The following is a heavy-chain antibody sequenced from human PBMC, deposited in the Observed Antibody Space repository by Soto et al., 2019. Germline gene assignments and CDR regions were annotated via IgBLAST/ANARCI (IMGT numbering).Heavy chain of an antibody. V-gene: IGHV4-59*01. J-gene: IGHJ4*02. Sequence: SETLSLTCAVSGDSISNYYWSWIRQPPEKGLEWIGYIYSSGTTNYNPSLKSRVTISVDTSKNQFSLNLSSVAAADTAVYYCARQLFGSWYYFDYWGQGTLVTVSS. CDR1: GDSISNYY. CDR3: ARQLFGSWYYFDY. D-gene: IGHD3-3*01. CDR2: IYSSGTT.